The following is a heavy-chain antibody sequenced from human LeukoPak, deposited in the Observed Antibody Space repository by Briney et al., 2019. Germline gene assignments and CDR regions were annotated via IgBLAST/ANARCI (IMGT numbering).Heavy chain of an antibody. Sequence: NTSETLSLTCTVSGGSISSYYWHWIRQPPGKGLGWIGYLYYSGNTYYNPSLKSRVTMSVDTSKNQFSLELSSVTAADTAVYFCARAAYCGGDCYYYFDYWGQGTLVTVSS. CDR2: LYYSGNT. V-gene: IGHV4-59*01. J-gene: IGHJ4*02. CDR3: ARAAYCGGDCYYYFDY. CDR1: GGSISSYY. D-gene: IGHD2-21*02.